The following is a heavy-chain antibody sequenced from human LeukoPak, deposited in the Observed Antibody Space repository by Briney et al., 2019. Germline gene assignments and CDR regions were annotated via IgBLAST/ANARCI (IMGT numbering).Heavy chain of an antibody. Sequence: ASVKVSCKASGYTFTSYGISWVRQAPGQGLEWMGWISAYNGNTNYAQRLQGRVTMTTDTSTSTAYMELRSLRSDDTAVYYCAPSGGSCSSTSCPDYWGQGTLVTVSS. CDR2: ISAYNGNT. D-gene: IGHD2-2*01. CDR3: APSGGSCSSTSCPDY. J-gene: IGHJ4*02. CDR1: GYTFTSYG. V-gene: IGHV1-18*01.